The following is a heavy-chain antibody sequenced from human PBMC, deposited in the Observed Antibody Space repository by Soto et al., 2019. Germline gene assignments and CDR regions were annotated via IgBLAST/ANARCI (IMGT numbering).Heavy chain of an antibody. Sequence: SETLSLTCTVSGGSTSSDGYYWSWIRQHPGKGLEWIAYMYSNGITYYNPSLKSRLTMSVDTSQNQFSLRLASVTAADTALYFCASGTDAYKVAYWGQGTLVTVSS. D-gene: IGHD1-1*01. CDR1: GGSTSSDGYY. CDR2: MYSNGIT. CDR3: ASGTDAYKVAY. J-gene: IGHJ4*02. V-gene: IGHV4-31*03.